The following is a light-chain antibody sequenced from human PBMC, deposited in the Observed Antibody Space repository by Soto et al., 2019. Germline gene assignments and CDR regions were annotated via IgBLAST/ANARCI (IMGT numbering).Light chain of an antibody. CDR2: QAS. V-gene: IGKV1-5*03. J-gene: IGKJ1*01. CDR1: QSTSSY. CDR3: QQYNNWPT. Sequence: DIQMTQSPSTLSASFGGRVTTTCRASQSTSSYLAWYQQKPGKAPKLLIYQASSLENGVPSRFSGSGSGTEFSLTISSLKSEDFAVYYCQQYNNWPTFGQGTKVDIK.